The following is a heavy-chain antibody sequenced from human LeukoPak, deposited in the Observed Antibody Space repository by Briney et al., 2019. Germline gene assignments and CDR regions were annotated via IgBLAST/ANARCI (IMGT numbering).Heavy chain of an antibody. D-gene: IGHD3-22*01. CDR2: ISYDGSNK. V-gene: IGHV3-30*18. CDR3: AKDLGYRYDSSGYPDY. J-gene: IGHJ4*02. Sequence: GGSLRLSCAASGFTFSNYWMHWVRQAPGKGLEWVAIISYDGSNKYYADSVKGRFTISRDNSKNTLYLQMNSLRAEDTAVYYCAKDLGYRYDSSGYPDYWGQGTLVTVSS. CDR1: GFTFSNYW.